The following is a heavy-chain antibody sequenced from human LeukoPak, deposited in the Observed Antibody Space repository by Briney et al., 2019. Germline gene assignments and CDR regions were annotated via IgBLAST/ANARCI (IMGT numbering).Heavy chain of an antibody. CDR3: ARAETDWFDP. J-gene: IGHJ5*02. Sequence: SETLSLTCTLSGGSISSYYWSWIRQPPGKGLEWIGYIYYSGSTNYNPSLKSRVTISVDTSKNQFSLKLSSVTAADTAVYYCARAETDWFDPWGQGTLVTVSS. CDR2: IYYSGST. V-gene: IGHV4-59*01. CDR1: GGSISSYY.